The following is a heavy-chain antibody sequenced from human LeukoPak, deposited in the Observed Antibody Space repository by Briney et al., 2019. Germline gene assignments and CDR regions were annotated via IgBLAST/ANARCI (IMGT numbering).Heavy chain of an antibody. CDR3: VRGFSTFFDY. CDR2: TYYRSKWYN. V-gene: IGHV6-1*01. D-gene: IGHD3-10*01. Sequence: SQTLSLTCALSGDSVSTNSAAWNWIRQSPSRGLKWLGRTYYRSKWYNDYAISVKSRMTINPDTSKNQFSLQLNSVTPEDTAVYYCVRGFSTFFDYWGQGTLVTVSS. CDR1: GDSVSTNSAA. J-gene: IGHJ4*02.